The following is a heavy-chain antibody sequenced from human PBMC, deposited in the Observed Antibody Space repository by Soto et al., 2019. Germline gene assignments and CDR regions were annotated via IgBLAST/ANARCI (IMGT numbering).Heavy chain of an antibody. J-gene: IGHJ4*02. CDR3: ARERIAVAGLFDY. D-gene: IGHD6-19*01. CDR1: GFTLSSYG. Sequence: GGSLRLYCAASGFTLSSYGMHWVRQAPGKGLEWVAVIWYDGSNKYYADSVKGRFTISRDNSKNTLYLQSNSLRAEDTAVYYCARERIAVAGLFDYWGQGTLVTVSS. V-gene: IGHV3-33*01. CDR2: IWYDGSNK.